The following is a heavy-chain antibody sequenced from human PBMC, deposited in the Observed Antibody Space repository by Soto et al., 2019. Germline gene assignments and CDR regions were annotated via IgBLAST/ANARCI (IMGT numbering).Heavy chain of an antibody. J-gene: IGHJ4*02. CDR1: GYTCTSYG. Sequence: QVQLVQSGAEVKKPGAAVKVSCKASGYTCTSYGISWVRQAPGQGLEWMGWISTYNDNINYAQELEDRVTLTTDASTSTAYMELRSLRSDDTAMYYCARIAVADTSHFDYWGQGTLVTVSS. D-gene: IGHD6-19*01. V-gene: IGHV1-18*01. CDR3: ARIAVADTSHFDY. CDR2: ISTYNDNI.